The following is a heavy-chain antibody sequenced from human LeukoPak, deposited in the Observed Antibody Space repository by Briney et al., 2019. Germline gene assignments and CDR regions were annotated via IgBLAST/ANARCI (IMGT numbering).Heavy chain of an antibody. J-gene: IGHJ4*02. Sequence: ASVKVSCKASGYTFTSYYMHWVRQAPGQGLEWMGIINPSGGSTSYAQKFQGRVTMTRDTSTSTVYMELSSLRSEDTAVYYCAREDYDFWSGPSDFDYWGRGTLVTVSS. CDR2: INPSGGST. D-gene: IGHD3-3*01. CDR1: GYTFTSYY. V-gene: IGHV1-46*01. CDR3: AREDYDFWSGPSDFDY.